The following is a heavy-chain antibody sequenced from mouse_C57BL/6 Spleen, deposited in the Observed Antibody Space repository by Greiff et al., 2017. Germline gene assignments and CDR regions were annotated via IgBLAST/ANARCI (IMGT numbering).Heavy chain of an antibody. CDR2: ISSGSSTI. Sequence: EVKLMESGGSLVKPGGSLKLSCAASGFTFSDYGMHWVRQAPEKGLEWVAYISSGSSTIYYADTVKGRFTISRDNAKNTLFLQMTSLRSEDTAMYYCARNYGVAEGDMDYWGQGTSVTVSS. V-gene: IGHV5-17*01. CDR3: ARNYGVAEGDMDY. CDR1: GFTFSDYG. D-gene: IGHD1-1*01. J-gene: IGHJ4*01.